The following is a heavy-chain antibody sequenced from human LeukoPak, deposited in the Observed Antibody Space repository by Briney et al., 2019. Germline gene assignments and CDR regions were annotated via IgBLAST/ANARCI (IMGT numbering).Heavy chain of an antibody. CDR2: IYSGGST. V-gene: IGHV3-53*01. J-gene: IGHJ3*02. CDR1: GFTFSSYE. CDR3: ARGRLGRALFDI. Sequence: PGGSLRLSCAASGFTFSSYEMNWVRQAPGKGLEWVSVIYSGGSTYYADSVKGRFTISRDNSKNTLYLQMNSLRAEDTAVYYCARGRLGRALFDIWGQGTMVTVSS. D-gene: IGHD3-9*01.